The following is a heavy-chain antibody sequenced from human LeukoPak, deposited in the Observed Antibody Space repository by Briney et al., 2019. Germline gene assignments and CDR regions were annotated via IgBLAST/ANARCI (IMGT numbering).Heavy chain of an antibody. D-gene: IGHD3-10*01. V-gene: IGHV1-69*04. J-gene: IGHJ5*02. CDR2: IIPILGIA. CDR1: GGTFSSYA. CDR3: ARVLWFGELKGNWLDP. Sequence: SVKVTCKASGGTFSSYAISWVRQAPGQGLEWMGRIIPILGIANYAQKFQGRVTITADKSTSTAYMELSSLRSDDTAVYYCARVLWFGELKGNWLDPWGQGTLVTVSS.